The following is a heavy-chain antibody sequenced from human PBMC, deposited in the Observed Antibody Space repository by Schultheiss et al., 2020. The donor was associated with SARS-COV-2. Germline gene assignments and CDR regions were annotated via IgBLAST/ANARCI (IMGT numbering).Heavy chain of an antibody. CDR2: INPSGGST. Sequence: ASVKVSCKASGYTFTSYYMHWVRQAPGQGLEWMGIINPSGGSTSYAQKFQGRVTMTRDTSTSTVYMELSSLRSEDTAVYYCARGAVTKDHYYYYGMDVWGQGTTVTVSS. D-gene: IGHD4-17*01. CDR1: GYTFTSYY. V-gene: IGHV1-46*01. CDR3: ARGAVTKDHYYYYGMDV. J-gene: IGHJ6*02.